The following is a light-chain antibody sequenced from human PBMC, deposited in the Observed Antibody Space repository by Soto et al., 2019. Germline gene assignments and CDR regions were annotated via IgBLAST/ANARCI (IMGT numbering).Light chain of an antibody. V-gene: IGLV2-14*01. Sequence: QSVLTQPASVSGPPGQSITISCTGTSSDIGAYNYVSWYQQYPGKAPRLIIYHVSNPPSGVSDRFSGSKSGNSASLTISGLQAEYEADYYCSSYTSTSTYVFGTGTKLIVL. J-gene: IGLJ1*01. CDR1: SSDIGAYNY. CDR2: HVS. CDR3: SSYTSTSTYV.